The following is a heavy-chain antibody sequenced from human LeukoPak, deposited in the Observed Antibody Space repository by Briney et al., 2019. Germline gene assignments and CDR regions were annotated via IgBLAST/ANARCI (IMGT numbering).Heavy chain of an antibody. CDR2: ISSSSSTI. CDR3: GRDTDFDY. J-gene: IGHJ4*02. Sequence: GGSLRLSCAASGLTIRSYSMNWVRQAPGKGLQWVSYISSSSSTIYYADSVKGRFTISRDNAKNSLYLQMNSLRAEDTAVYYCGRDTDFDYWGQGTLVTVSS. V-gene: IGHV3-48*01. CDR1: GLTIRSYS.